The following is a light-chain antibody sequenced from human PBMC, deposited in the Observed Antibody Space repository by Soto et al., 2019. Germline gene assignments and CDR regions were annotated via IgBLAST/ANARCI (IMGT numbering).Light chain of an antibody. CDR2: GAS. Sequence: EIVMTQYPATLSVSPGERATLSCRASQSVSSNLAWYQQKPGQAPRLLIYGASTRATGIPARLSGSGSGTEFTLTISSLQSEDFAVYCCQQYNNWPYTFGQGTKLEIK. CDR3: QQYNNWPYT. V-gene: IGKV3-15*01. CDR1: QSVSSN. J-gene: IGKJ2*01.